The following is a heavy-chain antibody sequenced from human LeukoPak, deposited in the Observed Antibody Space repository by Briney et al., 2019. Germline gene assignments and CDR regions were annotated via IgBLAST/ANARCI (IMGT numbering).Heavy chain of an antibody. CDR3: ARGRGGDFQR. Sequence: GGSLRLSCAAAGFTFSSHWMHWVRQAPGKGLVWVSRINSDGSSTNYADSVKGRFTISRDNAKNTLYLQMNSLRAEDTAVYYCARGRGGDFQRWGQGTQVTVSS. CDR1: GFTFSSHW. V-gene: IGHV3-74*01. J-gene: IGHJ1*01. CDR2: INSDGSST.